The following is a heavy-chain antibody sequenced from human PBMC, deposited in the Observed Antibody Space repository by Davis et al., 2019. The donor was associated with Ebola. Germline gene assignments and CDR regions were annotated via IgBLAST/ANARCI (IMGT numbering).Heavy chain of an antibody. Sequence: GESLKISCAASGFTFSSYGMHWVRQAPGKGLEWVAVISYDGSNKYYADSVKGRFTISRDNSKNTLYLQMNSLRAEDTAVYYCAKDGTIFGVVIGWFDPWGQGTLVTVSS. V-gene: IGHV3-30*18. CDR2: ISYDGSNK. CDR1: GFTFSSYG. CDR3: AKDGTIFGVVIGWFDP. D-gene: IGHD3-3*01. J-gene: IGHJ5*02.